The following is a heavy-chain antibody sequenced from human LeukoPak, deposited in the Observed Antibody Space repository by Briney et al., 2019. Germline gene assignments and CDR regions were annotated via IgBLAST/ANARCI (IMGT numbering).Heavy chain of an antibody. Sequence: PGGSLRLSCAASGFTFSTYSMNWLRLAPGKGLEWVSSISPDSNYKYYVDSVKGRFTISRDNAKSSLYLQMNSLKTEDTAVYYCTRGDNWFDPWGQGTLVTVSS. CDR2: ISPDSNYK. J-gene: IGHJ5*02. CDR3: TRGDNWFDP. CDR1: GFTFSTYS. V-gene: IGHV3-21*03. D-gene: IGHD3-9*01.